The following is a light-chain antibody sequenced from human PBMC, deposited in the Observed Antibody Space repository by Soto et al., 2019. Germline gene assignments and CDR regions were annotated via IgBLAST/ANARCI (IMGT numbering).Light chain of an antibody. CDR1: HDITNN. J-gene: IGKJ3*01. V-gene: IGKV1-33*01. CDR3: QQYCNLPFT. CDR2: DAS. Sequence: DIQMTQSPSSLSASVGGRVTITCQASHDITNNLNWYQQKPGKGPKVLISDASNLETGVPSRFSRSGSGTDFTFTISSLQPEDIVSYYCQQYCNLPFTFGPGTKVNIQ.